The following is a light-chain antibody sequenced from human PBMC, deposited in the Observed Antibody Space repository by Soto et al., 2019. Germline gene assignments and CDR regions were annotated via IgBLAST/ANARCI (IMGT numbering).Light chain of an antibody. Sequence: DIQMTQSPSTLSASVGDRVTITCRASQYISTWLAWYHQKPGKAPKLLNYKASSLQSGVPTRFSGSGSGTEFTLTISSLQPYDFASYYGQQYNTYPWTFGQGTKLEIK. CDR1: QYISTW. CDR3: QQYNTYPWT. J-gene: IGKJ1*01. V-gene: IGKV1-5*03. CDR2: KAS.